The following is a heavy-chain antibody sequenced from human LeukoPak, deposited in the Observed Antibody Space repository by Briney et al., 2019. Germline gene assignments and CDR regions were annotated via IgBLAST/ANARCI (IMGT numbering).Heavy chain of an antibody. J-gene: IGHJ6*03. CDR3: ARGITMVRGDYMDV. CDR2: INHSGST. D-gene: IGHD3-10*01. CDR1: GGSFSGYY. Sequence: PSETLSLTCAVYGGSFSGYYWSWIRQPPGKGLEWIGEINHSGSTNYNPSLKSRVTISVDTSKNQFSLKLSSVTAADTAVYYCARGITMVRGDYMDVWGKGTTVTVSS. V-gene: IGHV4-34*01.